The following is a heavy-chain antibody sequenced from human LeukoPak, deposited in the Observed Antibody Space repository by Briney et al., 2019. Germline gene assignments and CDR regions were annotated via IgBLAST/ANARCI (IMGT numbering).Heavy chain of an antibody. D-gene: IGHD2-15*01. V-gene: IGHV3-74*01. CDR3: VKDRNETRDCSGGSCRPGYFDY. CDR2: INSDGSST. Sequence: PGGSLRLSCAASGFTFSSYWMHWVRHAPGKGLVWVSHINSDGSSTSYADSVKGRFTISRDNSKNTLYLQMSSLRAEDTAVYYCVKDRNETRDCSGGSCRPGYFDYWGQGTLVTVSS. J-gene: IGHJ4*02. CDR1: GFTFSSYW.